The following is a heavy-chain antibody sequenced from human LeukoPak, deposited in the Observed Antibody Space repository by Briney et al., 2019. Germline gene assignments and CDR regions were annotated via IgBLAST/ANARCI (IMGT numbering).Heavy chain of an antibody. CDR1: GYTFSSYG. CDR2: ISAYNGNT. J-gene: IGHJ6*04. CDR3: ARVGRELWSRGDV. D-gene: IGHD5-18*01. Sequence: GASVKVSCYTSGYTFSSYGITWVRQAPGQGLEWMGWISAYNGNTEYAQKFQDRVTMMTDTSTNTAYMDLRSLRSDDTAVYYCARVGRELWSRGDVWGKGTTVTVSS. V-gene: IGHV1-18*01.